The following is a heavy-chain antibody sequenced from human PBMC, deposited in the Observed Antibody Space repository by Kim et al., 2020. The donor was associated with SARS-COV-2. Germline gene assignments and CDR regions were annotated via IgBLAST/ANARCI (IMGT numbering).Heavy chain of an antibody. D-gene: IGHD1-26*01. CDR2: IWYDGSNK. CDR3: ARHGGGSYYLPIN. CDR1: GFTFSSYG. V-gene: IGHV3-33*01. Sequence: GGSLRLSCAASGFTFSSYGMHWVRQAPGKGLEWVAVIWYDGSNKYYADSVKGRFTISRDNSKNTLYLQMNSLRAEDTAVYYCARHGGGSYYLPINWGQGTLVTVSS. J-gene: IGHJ4*02.